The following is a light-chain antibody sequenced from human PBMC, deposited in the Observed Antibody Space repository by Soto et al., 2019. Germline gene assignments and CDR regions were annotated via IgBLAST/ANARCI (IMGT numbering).Light chain of an antibody. CDR1: QSVSSN. CDR2: GAS. Sequence: EIVMTQSPATLSVSPGERATLSCRASQSVSSNLAWYQQKPGQAPRLLIFGASTRATGIPARFSGSGSGTEFTLTISSLQSEDVAVYFCQHYNSCPLTFGGGTKVEIK. J-gene: IGKJ4*01. CDR3: QHYNSCPLT. V-gene: IGKV3-15*01.